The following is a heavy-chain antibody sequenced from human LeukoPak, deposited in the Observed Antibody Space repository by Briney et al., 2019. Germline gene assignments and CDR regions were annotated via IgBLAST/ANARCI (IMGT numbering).Heavy chain of an antibody. CDR2: IYGGGSA. Sequence: PGGSLRLSCAASRFTVSNNYMSWVRQAPGKGLEWVSVIYGGGSAYYPDSVKGRFTISRDNSKNVLYLRMNSLTAEDTAIYYCAKDRPNFHENSGHYYRRDGDSWGQGTLVTVSS. D-gene: IGHD3-22*01. J-gene: IGHJ5*01. CDR1: RFTVSNNY. V-gene: IGHV3-53*01. CDR3: AKDRPNFHENSGHYYRRDGDS.